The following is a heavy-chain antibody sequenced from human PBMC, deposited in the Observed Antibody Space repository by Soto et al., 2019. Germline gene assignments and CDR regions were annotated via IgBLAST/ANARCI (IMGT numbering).Heavy chain of an antibody. Sequence: SSQVSRKPSGLSFTASYRQCLHQATGQGLEWMGWINAHSGGTEYAQKFQGRVTLTRDTSIATAYLTLTSLTSDDTALYYCAKDLTRQLAYWLDPWGQGTQVTVSS. CDR3: AKDLTRQLAYWLDP. CDR2: INAHSGGT. V-gene: IGHV1-2*02. D-gene: IGHD6-6*01. J-gene: IGHJ5*02. CDR1: GLSFTASY.